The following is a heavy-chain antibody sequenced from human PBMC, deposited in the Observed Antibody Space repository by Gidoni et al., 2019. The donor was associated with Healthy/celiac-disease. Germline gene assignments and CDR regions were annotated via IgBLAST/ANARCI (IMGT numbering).Heavy chain of an antibody. CDR2: IYYSGST. V-gene: IGHV4-39*01. CDR3: ARSSIMITFGGVIVNWFDP. D-gene: IGHD3-16*02. CDR1: GGSISSSSYY. J-gene: IGHJ5*02. Sequence: QLQLQASGPGLVKPSETLSLTCTVSGGSISSSSYYWGWIRQPPGKGLEWIGSIYYSGSTYYNPSLKSRVTISVDTSKNQFSLKLSSVTAADTAVYYCARSSIMITFGGVIVNWFDPWGQGTLVTVSS.